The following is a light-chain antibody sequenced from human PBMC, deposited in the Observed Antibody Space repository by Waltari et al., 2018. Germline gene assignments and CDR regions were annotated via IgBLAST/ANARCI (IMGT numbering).Light chain of an antibody. CDR3: AAWDDSLNGPV. J-gene: IGLJ3*02. V-gene: IGLV1-44*01. Sequence: QSVLTQPPSASGTPGQRVTISCSGSSSNIGSNTVNWYQQLPGTAPKLLIYSNNQRPPGVPDRFSGSKSGTSASLAISGLQSEDGADYYCAAWDDSLNGPVFGGGTKLTVL. CDR2: SNN. CDR1: SSNIGSNT.